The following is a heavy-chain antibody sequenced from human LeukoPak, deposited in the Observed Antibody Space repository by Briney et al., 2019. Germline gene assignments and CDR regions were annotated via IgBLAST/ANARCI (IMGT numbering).Heavy chain of an antibody. D-gene: IGHD3-9*01. V-gene: IGHV3-9*01. Sequence: GRSLRLSCAASGFTFDDYAMHWVRQAPGKGLEWVAGISWKSGSIGYADSVKGRFTISRDNAKNSLYMQMNSLRADDTALYSCAKCYDILTGYCPFDHWGQGTLVTVSS. J-gene: IGHJ4*02. CDR1: GFTFDDYA. CDR3: AKCYDILTGYCPFDH. CDR2: ISWKSGSI.